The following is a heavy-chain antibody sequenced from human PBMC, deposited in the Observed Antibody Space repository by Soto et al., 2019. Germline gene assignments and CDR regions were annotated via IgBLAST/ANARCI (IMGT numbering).Heavy chain of an antibody. CDR3: AKDSYGSGIHFYYYYYMDV. CDR2: ISGSSGTT. V-gene: IGHV3-23*01. J-gene: IGHJ6*03. D-gene: IGHD3-10*01. CDR1: GFTFSNYA. Sequence: EVQLLESGGGLVQPGGSLRLSCAASGFTFSNYAMSWVRQAPGKGLEWVSGISGSSGTTYYADSVKGRFTISRDNSKNTLFLQMNSPRAEDTAVYYCAKDSYGSGIHFYYYYYMDVWGKGTTVTVSS.